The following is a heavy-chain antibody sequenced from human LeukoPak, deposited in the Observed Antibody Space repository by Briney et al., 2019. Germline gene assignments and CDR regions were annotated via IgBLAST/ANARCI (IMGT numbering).Heavy chain of an antibody. J-gene: IGHJ3*02. CDR3: ARASMITFGGVIVTSYAFDI. CDR1: GGSISSYY. CDR2: IYYSGST. V-gene: IGHV4-59*01. Sequence: PSETLYLTCTVSGGSISSYYWSWIRQPPGKGLEWIGYIYYSGSTNYNPSLKSRVTISVDTSKNQFSLKLSSVTAADTAVYYCARASMITFGGVIVTSYAFDIWGQGTMVTVAS. D-gene: IGHD3-16*02.